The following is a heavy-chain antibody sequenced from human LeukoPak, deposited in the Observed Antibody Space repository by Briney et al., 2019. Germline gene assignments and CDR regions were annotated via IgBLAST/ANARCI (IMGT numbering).Heavy chain of an antibody. CDR3: ARVALTGTTSFDY. Sequence: ASVKVSCKASGYTFTGYYMHWARQAPGQGLGWIGWINPNSGGTNYAQKFQGRVTMTRDTSISTAYMELSRLRSDDTAVYYCARVALTGTTSFDYWGQGTLVTVSS. CDR2: INPNSGGT. V-gene: IGHV1-2*02. CDR1: GYTFTGYY. J-gene: IGHJ4*02. D-gene: IGHD1-20*01.